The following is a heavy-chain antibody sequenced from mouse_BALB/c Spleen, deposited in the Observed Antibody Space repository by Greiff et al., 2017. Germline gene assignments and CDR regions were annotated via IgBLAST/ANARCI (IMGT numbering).Heavy chain of an antibody. CDR2: ISSGGSYT. CDR1: GFTFSSYA. Sequence: EVQGVESGGGLVKPGGSLKLSCAASGFTFSSYAMSWVRQSPEKRLEWVAEISSGGSYTYYPDTVTGRFTISRDNAKNTLYLEMSSLRSEDTAMYYCARGLAHYFDYWGQGTTLTVSS. D-gene: IGHD4-1*01. J-gene: IGHJ2*01. V-gene: IGHV5-9-4*01. CDR3: ARGLAHYFDY.